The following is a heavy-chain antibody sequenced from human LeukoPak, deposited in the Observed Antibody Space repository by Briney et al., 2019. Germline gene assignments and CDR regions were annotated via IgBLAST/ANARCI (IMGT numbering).Heavy chain of an antibody. CDR3: ARAHMYYDFWSGYFNWFDP. D-gene: IGHD3-3*01. V-gene: IGHV3-30-3*01. CDR1: GFTFSSYA. CDR2: ISYDGSNK. J-gene: IGHJ5*02. Sequence: GGSLRLSCAASGFTFSSYAMHWVRQAPGKGLEWVAVISYDGSNKYYADSVKGRFTISRDNSKNTLYLQMNSLRAEDTAVYYCARAHMYYDFWSGYFNWFDPWGQGTLVTVSS.